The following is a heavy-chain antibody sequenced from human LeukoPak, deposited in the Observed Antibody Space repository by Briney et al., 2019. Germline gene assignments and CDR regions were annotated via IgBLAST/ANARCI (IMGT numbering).Heavy chain of an antibody. CDR1: GFTFSSYS. Sequence: GGSQRLSCAASGFTFSSYSMNWVRQAPGKGLEWVSFISSSSSSINCADSVKGRFTISRDNAKNSLYLQMNSLRSEDTAVYYCARDRDGTAYYPLDFRGQGTLVTVSS. CDR2: ISSSSSSI. J-gene: IGHJ4*02. CDR3: ARDRDGTAYYPLDF. V-gene: IGHV3-21*01. D-gene: IGHD3-22*01.